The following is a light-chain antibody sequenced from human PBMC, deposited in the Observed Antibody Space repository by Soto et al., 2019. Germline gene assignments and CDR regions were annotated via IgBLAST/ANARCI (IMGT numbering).Light chain of an antibody. CDR2: ETS. J-gene: IGKJ1*01. Sequence: EIVLTQSPGTLSLSPGERATLSCRASQSVRDSHLAWYQQKPGQAPSLLIYETSSRATGIPDRFRGSGSGTEFALTITRVEPEDFAMYFCQQYGSSPETFGQGTKVEI. CDR1: QSVRDSH. V-gene: IGKV3-20*01. CDR3: QQYGSSPET.